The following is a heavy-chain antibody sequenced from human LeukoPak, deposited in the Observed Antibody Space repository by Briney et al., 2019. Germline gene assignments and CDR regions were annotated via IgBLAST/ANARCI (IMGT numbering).Heavy chain of an antibody. V-gene: IGHV1-2*02. CDR2: INPNSGGT. Sequence: ASVTVSCKASGYTFTGYYMHWGRHAPGQGLEWMGWINPNSGGTNYAQKFQGRVTMTRDTSISTAYMELSRLRSDDTAVYYCARDGSGAARLSDYWGQGTLVTVSS. CDR1: GYTFTGYY. J-gene: IGHJ4*02. CDR3: ARDGSGAARLSDY. D-gene: IGHD6-6*01.